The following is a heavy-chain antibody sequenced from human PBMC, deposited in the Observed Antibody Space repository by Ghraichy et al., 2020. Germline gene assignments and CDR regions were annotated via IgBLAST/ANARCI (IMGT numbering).Heavy chain of an antibody. CDR2: IYTSGST. D-gene: IGHD3-22*01. CDR3: ARQDREYYYDSSGYYYQYYFDY. J-gene: IGHJ4*02. CDR1: GGSISSYY. Sequence: SQTLSLTCTVSGGSISSYYWSWIRQPPGKGLEWIGYIYTSGSTNYNPSLKSRVTISVDTSKNQFSLKLSSVTAADTAVYYCARQDREYYYDSSGYYYQYYFDYWGQGTLVTVSS. V-gene: IGHV4-4*09.